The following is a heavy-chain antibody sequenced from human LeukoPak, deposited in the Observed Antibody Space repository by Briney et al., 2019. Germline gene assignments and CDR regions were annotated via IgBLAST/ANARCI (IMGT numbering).Heavy chain of an antibody. CDR1: GVSITSSTYF. D-gene: IGHD1-1*01. CDR2: MDFSGST. CDR3: ARYSGTGYGMYYFDY. J-gene: IGHJ4*02. V-gene: IGHV4-61*02. Sequence: SETLSLTCSVSGVSITSSTYFWSWIRQPAGKALEWIGRMDFSGSTNYNPSLRSRVTLSLDTSRNQFSLKLSSVTTADTAVYYCARYSGTGYGMYYFDYWGQGTLVTVSS.